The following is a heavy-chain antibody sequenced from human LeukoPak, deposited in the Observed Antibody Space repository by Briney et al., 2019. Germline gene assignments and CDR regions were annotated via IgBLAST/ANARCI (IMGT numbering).Heavy chain of an antibody. V-gene: IGHV4-59*01. CDR3: AREEGYSRGAFDI. D-gene: IGHD6-13*01. J-gene: IGHJ3*02. CDR1: GGSIRSYY. Sequence: PSETLSLTCTVSGGSIRSYYWSWIGQPPGKGLEWIGYIYYCGSTIDNPSLKSRVTMSVDTSKNQFSLKLISVTAADTAVYYCAREEGYSRGAFDIWGQGTMVTVSS. CDR2: IYYCGST.